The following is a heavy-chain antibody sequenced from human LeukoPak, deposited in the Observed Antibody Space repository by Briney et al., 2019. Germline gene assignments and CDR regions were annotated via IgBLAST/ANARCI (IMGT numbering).Heavy chain of an antibody. V-gene: IGHV4-34*01. CDR1: GFTFSNAC. CDR2: INHSGST. D-gene: IGHD6-19*01. CDR3: ASRPPQWLAQPH. Sequence: PGGSLRLSCAASGFTFSNACMTWVRQAPGKGLEWIGEINHSGSTNYNPSLKSRVTISVDTSKNQFSLKLSSVTAADTAVYYCASRPPQWLAQPHWGQGTLVTVSS. J-gene: IGHJ4*02.